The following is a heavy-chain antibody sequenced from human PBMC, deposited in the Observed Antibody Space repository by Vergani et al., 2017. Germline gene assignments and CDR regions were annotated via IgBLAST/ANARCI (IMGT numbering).Heavy chain of an antibody. CDR2: IYTSGST. J-gene: IGHJ3*02. CDR1: GGSISSGSYY. V-gene: IGHV4-61*02. CDR3: ARGNPYVDFDI. Sequence: QVQLQESGPGLVKPSQTLSLTCTVSGGSISSGSYYWSGIRQPAGKGLEWIGRIYTSGSTNYNPSLKSRATLSVDTSRNQIPLKLTSVTATDTAIYFCARGNPYVDFDIWGQGTMITVSS. D-gene: IGHD3-16*01.